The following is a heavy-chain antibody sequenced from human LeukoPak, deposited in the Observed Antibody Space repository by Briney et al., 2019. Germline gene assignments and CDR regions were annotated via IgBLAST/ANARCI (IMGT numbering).Heavy chain of an antibody. CDR2: IYSGGST. J-gene: IGHJ4*02. CDR3: AREGAVAGSIDY. D-gene: IGHD6-19*01. Sequence: GGSLRLSCAASGFTFSSYSMNWVRQAPGKGLEWVSVIYSGGSTYYADSVKGRFTISRDNSKNTLYLQMNSLRAEDTAVYYCAREGAVAGSIDYWGQGTLVTVSS. CDR1: GFTFSSYS. V-gene: IGHV3-66*01.